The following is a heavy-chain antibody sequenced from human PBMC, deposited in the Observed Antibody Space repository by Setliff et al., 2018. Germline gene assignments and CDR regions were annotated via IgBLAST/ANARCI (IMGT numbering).Heavy chain of an antibody. CDR2: IHTGGGSA. Sequence: ASVKVSCKSSGGTFSSSGITWVRQAPGQGLEWMGIIHTGGGSASYAQKFQGRVTMTSDTSTSTVYMEVNSVTSDDTAIYYCARGGMAAAGRKGVFEYWGQGTVVTVSS. V-gene: IGHV1-46*01. D-gene: IGHD6-13*01. CDR1: GGTFSSSG. CDR3: ARGGMAAAGRKGVFEY. J-gene: IGHJ4*02.